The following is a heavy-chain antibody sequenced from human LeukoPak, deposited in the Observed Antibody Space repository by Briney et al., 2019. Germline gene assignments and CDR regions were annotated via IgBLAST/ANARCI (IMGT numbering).Heavy chain of an antibody. Sequence: GGSLRLPCAASGFTFSSYAMSWVRQAPGKGLEWVSAISGSGGSTYYADSVKGRFTISRDNSKNTLYLQMNSLRAEDTAVYYCAKDPRSSSSGVLDYWGQGTLVTVSS. CDR1: GFTFSSYA. V-gene: IGHV3-23*01. CDR3: AKDPRSSSSGVLDY. D-gene: IGHD6-6*01. J-gene: IGHJ4*02. CDR2: ISGSGGST.